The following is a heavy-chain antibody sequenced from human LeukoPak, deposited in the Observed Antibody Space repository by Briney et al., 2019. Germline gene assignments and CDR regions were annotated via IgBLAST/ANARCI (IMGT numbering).Heavy chain of an antibody. V-gene: IGHV1-69*04. Sequence: GASVTVPCKASGGTFSSYAISWVRQAPGQGLEWMGRIIPIFGIANYAQKFQGRVTITADKSTSTAYMELSSLRSEDTAVYYCAGGPVDGYNSYFDYWGQGTLVTVSS. D-gene: IGHD5-24*01. J-gene: IGHJ4*02. CDR2: IIPIFGIA. CDR1: GGTFSSYA. CDR3: AGGPVDGYNSYFDY.